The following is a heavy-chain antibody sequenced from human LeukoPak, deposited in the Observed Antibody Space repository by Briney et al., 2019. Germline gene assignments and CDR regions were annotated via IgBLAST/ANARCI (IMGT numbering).Heavy chain of an antibody. CDR3: ARVRPRGVTFDY. Sequence: ASVKVSCKASGYTFTNYYIHWVRQAPGQGLEWVGIINPSDPTTSYARKLQGRVTMTRDTSTSTVYMELKSLKSEDTAVYHCARVRPRGVTFDYWGQGTLVTVSS. CDR2: INPSDPTT. J-gene: IGHJ4*02. V-gene: IGHV1-46*01. CDR1: GYTFTNYY. D-gene: IGHD3-10*01.